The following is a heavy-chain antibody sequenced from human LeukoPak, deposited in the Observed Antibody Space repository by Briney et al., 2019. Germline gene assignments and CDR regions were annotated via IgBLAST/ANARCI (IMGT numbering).Heavy chain of an antibody. V-gene: IGHV1-18*01. CDR3: ASQYYYDSSGYPRRELGYYYYGMDV. CDR1: GYSFTGFG. J-gene: IGHJ6*02. D-gene: IGHD3-22*01. CDR2: ISGYNGNT. Sequence: ASVKVSCKTSGYSFTGFGVSWVRQAPGQGLEWMGWISGYNGNTNYAQNLQGRVTMTTDTSTSTAYMEVRSLRSDDTAVYYCASQYYYDSSGYPRRELGYYYYGMDVWGQGTTVTVSS.